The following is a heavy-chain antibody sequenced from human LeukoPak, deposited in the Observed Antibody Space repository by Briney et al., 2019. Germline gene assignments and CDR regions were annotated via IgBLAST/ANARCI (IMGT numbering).Heavy chain of an antibody. Sequence: ASVKVSCKASGYTFTSYYTHWVRQAPGQGLEWMGWINPNSGGTNYAQKFQGWDTMTRDTSISTAYMELSRLRSDDTAVYYCARDRVYYGSGSYYYGMDVWGKGTTVTVSS. D-gene: IGHD3-10*01. V-gene: IGHV1-2*04. CDR1: GYTFTSYY. J-gene: IGHJ6*04. CDR2: INPNSGGT. CDR3: ARDRVYYGSGSYYYGMDV.